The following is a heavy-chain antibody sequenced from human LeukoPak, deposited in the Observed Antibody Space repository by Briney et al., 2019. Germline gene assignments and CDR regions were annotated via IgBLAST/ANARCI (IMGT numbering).Heavy chain of an antibody. CDR2: INPNSGGT. D-gene: IGHD6-6*01. J-gene: IGHJ4*02. V-gene: IGHV1-2*02. CDR1: GYTFTGYY. Sequence: GASVKVSCKASGYTFTGYYMYWVRQAPGQGLEWMGWINPNSGGTNYAQKFQGRVTMTSDTSISTAYMELSRLTSDDTAVYYCARDPDHCVAARPCLLHYWGQGTLVTVSS. CDR3: ARDPDHCVAARPCLLHY.